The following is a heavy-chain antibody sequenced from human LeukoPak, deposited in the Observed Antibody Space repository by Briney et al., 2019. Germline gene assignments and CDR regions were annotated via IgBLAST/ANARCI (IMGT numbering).Heavy chain of an antibody. V-gene: IGHV3-48*01. Sequence: GGSLRLSCAASGFTFSSYSMNWVRQAPGEGLEWVSYISSSSSTIYYADSVKGRFTISRDNAKNSLYLQMNSLRAEDTAVYYCARCKSTVGTGYYVFDYWGQGTLVTVSS. CDR1: GFTFSSYS. D-gene: IGHD3/OR15-3a*01. CDR2: ISSSSSTI. J-gene: IGHJ4*02. CDR3: ARCKSTVGTGYYVFDY.